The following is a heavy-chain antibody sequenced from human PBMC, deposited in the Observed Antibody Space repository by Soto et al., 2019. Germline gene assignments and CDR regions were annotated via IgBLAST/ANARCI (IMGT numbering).Heavy chain of an antibody. J-gene: IGHJ3*02. V-gene: IGHV1-69*13. D-gene: IGHD6-13*01. CDR2: IIPIFGTA. CDR1: GGTFSSYA. Sequence: GASVKVSCKASGGTFSSYAISWVRQAPGQGLEWMGGIIPIFGTANYAQKFQGRVTITADESTSTAYMELSSLRSEDTAVYYCARARVPLSSSWYSHDAFDIWGQGTMVAVSS. CDR3: ARARVPLSSSWYSHDAFDI.